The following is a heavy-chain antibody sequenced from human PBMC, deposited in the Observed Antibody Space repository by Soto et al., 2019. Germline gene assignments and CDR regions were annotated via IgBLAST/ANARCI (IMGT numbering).Heavy chain of an antibody. Sequence: GGSLRLSCAASGFTFSNAWMNWVRQAPGKGLEWVGRIKSKTDGGTTDYAAPVKGRFTISRDDSKNTLYLQMNSLKTEDTAVYYCTTVRPLFWELRGGWYYYGMDVWGQGTTVTVSS. CDR2: IKSKTDGGTT. V-gene: IGHV3-15*07. CDR1: GFTFSNAW. D-gene: IGHD1-26*01. CDR3: TTVRPLFWELRGGWYYYGMDV. J-gene: IGHJ6*02.